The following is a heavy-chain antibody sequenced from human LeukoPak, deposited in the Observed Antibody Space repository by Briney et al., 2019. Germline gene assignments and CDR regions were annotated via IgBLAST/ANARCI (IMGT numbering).Heavy chain of an antibody. D-gene: IGHD2-21*01. CDR3: AKRCGDSLNYFDY. CDR1: GFIFSSYT. V-gene: IGHV3-30*02. CDR2: IWYDGTNK. Sequence: QPGGSLRLSCAASGFIFSSYTMNWVRQAPRKGLEWVAFIWYDGTNKYYADSVTGRFTISRDNSKNTLYLQMSSLTAEDTAVYYCAKRCGDSLNYFDYWGRGTLVTVSS. J-gene: IGHJ4*02.